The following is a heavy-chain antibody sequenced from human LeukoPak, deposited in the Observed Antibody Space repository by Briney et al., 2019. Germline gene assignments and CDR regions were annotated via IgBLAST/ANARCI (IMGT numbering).Heavy chain of an antibody. D-gene: IGHD1-1*01. CDR2: ISGSGGST. CDR1: GFTFSSYA. V-gene: IGHV3-23*01. J-gene: IGHJ4*02. CDR3: ARGEGTGNGLRF. Sequence: GGSLRLSCAASGFTFSSYAMSWVRQAPGKGLEWVSAISGSGGSTYYADSVKGRFTISRDNSKTALYLQMNSLRAEDTAVYYCARGEGTGNGLRFWGQGTLVTVSS.